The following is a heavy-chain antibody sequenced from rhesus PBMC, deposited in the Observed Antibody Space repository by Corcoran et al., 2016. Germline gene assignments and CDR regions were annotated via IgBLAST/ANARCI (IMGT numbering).Heavy chain of an antibody. CDR2: RGGSRRST. J-gene: IGHJ6*01. Sequence: QVQLQESGPGLVKPSETLSLPCAVSGYSISSAYYWGWIRQPQGKGLEWIGDRGGSRRSTYYNPSLKSRVTISKDTSKNRFSLKLGSVTAADTAVYYCASLPDLHYGLNSWGQGVVVTVSS. CDR1: GYSISSAYY. CDR3: ASLPDLHYGLNS. V-gene: IGHV4-99*01.